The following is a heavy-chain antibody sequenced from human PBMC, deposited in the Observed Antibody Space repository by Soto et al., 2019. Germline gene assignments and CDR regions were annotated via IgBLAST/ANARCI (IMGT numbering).Heavy chain of an antibody. Sequence: QVQLVQSGAEVKKPGASVKVSCKAFGYTFTSYGISWVRQAPGQGLEWMGWISAYNGNTNYAQKLQGRVTMTTDTSTSTAYMELRSLRSDDTAVYYCAREVRYCSSTSCPNADYYYGMDVWGQGTTVTVSS. J-gene: IGHJ6*02. CDR1: GYTFTSYG. D-gene: IGHD2-2*01. CDR3: AREVRYCSSTSCPNADYYYGMDV. CDR2: ISAYNGNT. V-gene: IGHV1-18*01.